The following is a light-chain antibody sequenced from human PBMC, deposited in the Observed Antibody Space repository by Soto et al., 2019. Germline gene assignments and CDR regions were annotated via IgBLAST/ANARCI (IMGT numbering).Light chain of an antibody. J-gene: IGLJ3*02. V-gene: IGLV2-14*01. CDR2: EVR. CDR1: NRDVGSYNL. CDR3: SSYPTTSTLV. Sequence: QSALTQPASVSGSPGQSITIACTGTNRDVGSYNLVSWYQQRPGEAPKLIISEVRNRPSGISYRFTGSKSGNTASLTISGLQAEDEADYYCSSYPTTSTLVFGGGTKVTVL.